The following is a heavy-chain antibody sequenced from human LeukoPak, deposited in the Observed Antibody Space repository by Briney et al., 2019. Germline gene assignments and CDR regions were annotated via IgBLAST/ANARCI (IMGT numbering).Heavy chain of an antibody. D-gene: IGHD5-12*01. Sequence: GASVKVSCKASGYTFTSYDINWVRQATGQGLEWMGWMNPNSGNTGYAQKFQGRVTITRNTSISTAYMELSSLRSEDTAVYYCARGSRVAPGHYYYMDVWGKGTTVTVSS. CDR1: GYTFTSYD. J-gene: IGHJ6*03. V-gene: IGHV1-8*03. CDR3: ARGSRVAPGHYYYMDV. CDR2: MNPNSGNT.